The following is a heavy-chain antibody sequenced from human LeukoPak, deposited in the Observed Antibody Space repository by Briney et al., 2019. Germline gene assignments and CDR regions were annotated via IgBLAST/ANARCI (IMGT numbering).Heavy chain of an antibody. J-gene: IGHJ3*02. CDR3: ASYHYSNDAFDN. V-gene: IGHV4-61*01. CDR1: GGSVSSGSYY. D-gene: IGHD2-15*01. CDR2: IYYSGST. Sequence: SETLSLTCTVSGGSVSSGSYYWSWIRQPPGKGLEWIGYIYYSGSTNYNPSLKSRVTISVDTSKSQFSLKLSSVTAADTAVYYCASYHYSNDAFDNWGQGTMVTVSS.